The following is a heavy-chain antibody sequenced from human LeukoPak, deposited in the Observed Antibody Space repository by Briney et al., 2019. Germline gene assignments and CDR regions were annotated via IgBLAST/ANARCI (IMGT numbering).Heavy chain of an antibody. CDR3: ARLRKLVVTHPIDY. D-gene: IGHD3-22*01. Sequence: GSLRLSCAASGFTFSSYSMNWVRQAPGKGLEWVSSISSSSSYIYYADSVKGRFTISRDNAKNSLYLQMNSLRAEDTAVYYCARLRKLVVTHPIDYWGQGTLVTVSS. CDR2: ISSSSSYI. CDR1: GFTFSSYS. J-gene: IGHJ4*02. V-gene: IGHV3-21*01.